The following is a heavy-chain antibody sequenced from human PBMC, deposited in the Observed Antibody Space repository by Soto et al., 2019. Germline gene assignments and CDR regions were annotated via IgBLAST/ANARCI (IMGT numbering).Heavy chain of an antibody. CDR1: GFTFSSYW. J-gene: IGHJ6*03. Sequence: EVQLVESGGGLVQPGGSLRLSCAASGFTFSSYWMHWVRQAPGKGLVWVSRINSDGSSTSYADSVKGRFTISRDNAKTTRYLQMNSLRAEDTAVYYCASDYGDYEGYYYYCCAVWGKGTTVTVSS. D-gene: IGHD4-17*01. CDR2: INSDGSST. V-gene: IGHV3-74*01. CDR3: ASDYGDYEGYYYYCCAV.